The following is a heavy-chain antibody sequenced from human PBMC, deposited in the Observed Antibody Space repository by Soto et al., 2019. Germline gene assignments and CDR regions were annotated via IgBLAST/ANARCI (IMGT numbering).Heavy chain of an antibody. Sequence: EVQLVESGGGLVKPGGSLRLSCAASGFTFSSYSMNWVRQAPGKGLEWVTSISSSSSYIYYADSVKGRFTISRDNAKNSLYLQMNSLRAEDTAVYYCARGRLSVDAFDIWGQGTMVTVSS. J-gene: IGHJ3*02. CDR2: ISSSSSYI. D-gene: IGHD6-25*01. V-gene: IGHV3-21*01. CDR3: ARGRLSVDAFDI. CDR1: GFTFSSYS.